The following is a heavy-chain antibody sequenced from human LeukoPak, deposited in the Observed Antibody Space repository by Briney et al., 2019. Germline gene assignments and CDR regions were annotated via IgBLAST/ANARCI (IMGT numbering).Heavy chain of an antibody. J-gene: IGHJ3*01. Sequence: ASVKVSCKASGYTFTSYDINWVRQATGQGLEWMGWMNPNSGNTGYAQKFQGRVTMTRNTSISTAYMELSSLRSDDTAVYYCARVSVTLFGAVIILNAFDVWGQGTMVTVSS. V-gene: IGHV1-8*01. CDR3: ARVSVTLFGAVIILNAFDV. CDR2: MNPNSGNT. D-gene: IGHD3-3*01. CDR1: GYTFTSYD.